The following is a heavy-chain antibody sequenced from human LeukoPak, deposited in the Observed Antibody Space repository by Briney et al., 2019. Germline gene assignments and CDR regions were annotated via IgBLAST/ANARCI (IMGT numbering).Heavy chain of an antibody. V-gene: IGHV3-74*03. D-gene: IGHD2/OR15-2a*01. CDR1: ESTFSKFW. CDR2: INRDGSTT. Sequence: PGGSLRLSCAASESTFSKFWMHWIRQAPGKGLVWVPGINRDGSTTTYADSVKGRFTVSRDNAKNTLYLQMNSLRAEDTTVYYCARGNYYGMDVWGQGTTVTVSS. J-gene: IGHJ6*02. CDR3: ARGNYYGMDV.